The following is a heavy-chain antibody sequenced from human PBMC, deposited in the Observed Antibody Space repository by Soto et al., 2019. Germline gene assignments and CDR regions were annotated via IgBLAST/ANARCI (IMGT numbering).Heavy chain of an antibody. CDR3: ARRGGRLRINYYYYGMDV. V-gene: IGHV3-30-3*01. CDR1: GFTFSSYA. D-gene: IGHD3-10*01. Sequence: PGGSLRLSCAASGFTFSSYAMHWVRQAPGKGLEWVAVISYDGSNKYYADSVKGRFTISRDNSKNTLYLQMNSLRAEDTAVYYCARRGGRLRINYYYYGMDVWGQGTTVTSP. CDR2: ISYDGSNK. J-gene: IGHJ6*02.